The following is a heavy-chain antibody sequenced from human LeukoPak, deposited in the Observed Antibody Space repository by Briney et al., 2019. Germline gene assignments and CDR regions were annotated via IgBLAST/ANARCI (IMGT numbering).Heavy chain of an antibody. V-gene: IGHV3-74*01. J-gene: IGHJ4*02. CDR3: ARDANWAVNDY. D-gene: IGHD3-16*01. Sequence: PGGSLRLSCSASGFTFNTYWMHWVRQVPGKGLVWVSRINGDGTYLNYADSVKGRSTISRHNGKNTVYLQMNSLRVDDTAVYYCARDANWAVNDYWGQGTLVTVSA. CDR2: INGDGTYL. CDR1: GFTFNTYW.